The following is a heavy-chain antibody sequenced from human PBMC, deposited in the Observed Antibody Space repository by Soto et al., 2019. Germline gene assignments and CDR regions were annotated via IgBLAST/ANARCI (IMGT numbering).Heavy chain of an antibody. J-gene: IGHJ6*02. Sequence: EVQLVESGGGLVQPGGSLRLSCAASGFTFSSYWMSWVRQAPGKGLEWVANIKQDGSEKYYVDSVKGRFTISRDNAKNSLYLQMNSLRAEDTAAYYCARDSTYDFWSGSNYYGMDVWGQGTTVTVSS. CDR1: GFTFSSYW. CDR2: IKQDGSEK. V-gene: IGHV3-7*03. D-gene: IGHD3-3*01. CDR3: ARDSTYDFWSGSNYYGMDV.